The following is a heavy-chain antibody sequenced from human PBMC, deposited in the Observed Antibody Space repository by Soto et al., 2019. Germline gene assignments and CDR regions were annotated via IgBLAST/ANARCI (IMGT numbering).Heavy chain of an antibody. Sequence: GGSLRLSCAASGFTFNTYSMNWVRQAPGKGLEWIAYISRDSRTVYYVDSVKGRFTISRDNAKESLFVQMNSLRDEDTAVYYCARASRPYLDYYGLDVWGQGTTVNVSS. J-gene: IGHJ6*02. V-gene: IGHV3-48*02. CDR1: GFTFNTYS. CDR3: ARASRPYLDYYGLDV. CDR2: ISRDSRTV.